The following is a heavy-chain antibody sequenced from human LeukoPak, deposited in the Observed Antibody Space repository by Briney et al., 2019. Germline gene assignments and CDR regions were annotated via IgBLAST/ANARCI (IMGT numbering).Heavy chain of an antibody. CDR2: IYYSGST. CDR1: GGSISSSSYC. J-gene: IGHJ4*02. CDR3: ARVRDGYNRPYFDY. V-gene: IGHV4-39*07. Sequence: SETLSLTCTVSGGSISSSSYCWGWIRQPPGKGLEWIGSIYYSGSTYYNPSLKSRVTISVDTSKNQFSLKLSSVTAADTAVYYCARVRDGYNRPYFDYWGQGTLVTVSS. D-gene: IGHD5-24*01.